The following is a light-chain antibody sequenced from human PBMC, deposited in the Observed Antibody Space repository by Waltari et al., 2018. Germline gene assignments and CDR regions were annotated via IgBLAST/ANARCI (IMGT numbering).Light chain of an antibody. CDR2: AAS. CDR1: QSFSSY. Sequence: DIQMTQSPSSLSASVGDRVTITCRASQSFSSYLNWYQQKPGKAPKLLVYAASSFQSGVPSRXSGSGSGTDFTLTISSLQPEDFATYYCQQSXSTPQKLTFGGGTKVEIK. J-gene: IGKJ4*01. CDR3: QQSXSTPQKLT. V-gene: IGKV1-39*01.